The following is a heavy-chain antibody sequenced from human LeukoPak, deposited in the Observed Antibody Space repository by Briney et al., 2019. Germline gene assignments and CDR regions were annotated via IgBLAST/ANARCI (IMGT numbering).Heavy chain of an antibody. CDR2: INPIFGTA. CDR1: GGTFSSYA. D-gene: IGHD2-2*01. J-gene: IGHJ4*02. V-gene: IGHV1-69*05. CDR3: ARDFCSTSCNLGY. Sequence: SVKVSCKASGGTFSSYAISWVRQAPGQGLEWMGGINPIFGTANYAQKFQGRVTITRNTSISTAYMELSSLRSEDTAVYYCARDFCSTSCNLGYWGQGTLVTVSS.